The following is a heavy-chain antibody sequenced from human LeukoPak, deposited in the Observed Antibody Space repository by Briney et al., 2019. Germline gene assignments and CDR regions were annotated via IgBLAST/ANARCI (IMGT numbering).Heavy chain of an antibody. V-gene: IGHV4-39*01. D-gene: IGHD2-2*01. CDR3: ARLRGGYCSSTSCYGDY. CDR1: GGSISSSSYF. CDR2: IYYSGST. Sequence: SETLSLTCTVSGGSISSSSYFWGWIRQPPGKGLEWIGSIYYSGSTYYNPSLKSRVTISVDTSKNQFSLKLSSVTAADTAVYYCARLRGGYCSSTSCYGDYWGQGTLVTVSS. J-gene: IGHJ4*02.